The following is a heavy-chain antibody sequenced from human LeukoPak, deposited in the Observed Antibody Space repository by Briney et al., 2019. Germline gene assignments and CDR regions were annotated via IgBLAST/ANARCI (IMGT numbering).Heavy chain of an antibody. CDR3: AGEAVGARRLSYGMDV. D-gene: IGHD1-26*01. CDR2: IIPILGIA. J-gene: IGHJ6*02. V-gene: IGHV1-69*04. Sequence: VKVSCKASGGTFSSYTISWVRQAPGHGLEWMGRIIPILGIANYAQKFQGRVTITADKSTSTAYMELSSLRSEDTAVYYCAGEAVGARRLSYGMDVWGQGTTVTVSS. CDR1: GGTFSSYT.